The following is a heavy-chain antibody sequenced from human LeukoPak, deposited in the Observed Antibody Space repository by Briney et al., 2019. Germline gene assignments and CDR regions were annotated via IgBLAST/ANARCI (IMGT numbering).Heavy chain of an antibody. CDR1: GFTFSSYT. D-gene: IGHD4-17*01. V-gene: IGHV3-48*02. J-gene: IGHJ4*02. Sequence: GALRLSCAASGFTFSSYTMNWVRQAPGKGLEWVSYISSSGSAIYYADSVKGRFTISRDNAKNSLYLQMNSLRDDDTAVYYCARAPPDYGDFDYWGQGTLVTVPS. CDR3: ARAPPDYGDFDY. CDR2: ISSSGSAI.